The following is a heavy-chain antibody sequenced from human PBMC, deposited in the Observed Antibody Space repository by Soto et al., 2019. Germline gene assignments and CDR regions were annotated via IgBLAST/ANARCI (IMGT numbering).Heavy chain of an antibody. CDR1: GYTFTSYA. CDR2: INAGNGNT. Sequence: GASVKVSCKASGYTFTSYAMHWVRQAPGQRLEWMGWINAGNGNTKYSQKFQGRVTITADESTSTAYMELSSLRSEDTAVYYCASSQDSSGWYTGPYYYYYHGMDVWGQGTTVTVSS. CDR3: ASSQDSSGWYTGPYYYYYHGMDV. V-gene: IGHV1-3*01. D-gene: IGHD6-19*01. J-gene: IGHJ6*02.